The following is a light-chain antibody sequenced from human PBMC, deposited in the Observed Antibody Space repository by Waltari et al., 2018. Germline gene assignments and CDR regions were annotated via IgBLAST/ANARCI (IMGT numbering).Light chain of an antibody. CDR3: QQYNDWPRT. CDR1: QSVSSN. CDR2: GAS. Sequence: EIVMTQSPATLSVSPGERVTRSCRSSQSVSSNLAWYQQNPGQAPRLLIYGASTRATGVPARFSCSGSGTEFTLTISSLQSEDFAVYYCQQYNDWPRTFGQGTKVEIK. V-gene: IGKV3-15*01. J-gene: IGKJ1*01.